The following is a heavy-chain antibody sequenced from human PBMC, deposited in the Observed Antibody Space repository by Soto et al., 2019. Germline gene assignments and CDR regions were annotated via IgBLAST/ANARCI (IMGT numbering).Heavy chain of an antibody. D-gene: IGHD2-15*01. V-gene: IGHV1-18*01. CDR1: GGTFSSYT. J-gene: IGHJ4*02. CDR2: ISAYNGNT. Sequence: GASVKVSCKASGGTFSSYTISWVRQAPGQGLEWMGWISAYNGNTNYAQKLQGRVTMTTDTSTSTAYMELRSLRSDDTAVYYCARAKSCSAGSCYDLDYWGQGTLVTVSS. CDR3: ARAKSCSAGSCYDLDY.